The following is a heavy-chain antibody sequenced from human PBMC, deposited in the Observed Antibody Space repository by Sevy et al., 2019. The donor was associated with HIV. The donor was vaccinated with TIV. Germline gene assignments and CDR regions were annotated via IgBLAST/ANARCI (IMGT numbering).Heavy chain of an antibody. CDR3: ARGSQYYYYAMDV. Sequence: SETLSLTCTVSGDSISSSYLSWIRQPPGKGLEWVGYIYYSGITNYNPSLKSRVTISRDMSKNQFSLKLSSVTAADTDVYYCARGSQYYYYAMDVWGQGTTVTVSS. J-gene: IGHJ6*02. V-gene: IGHV4-59*01. CDR1: GDSISSSY. CDR2: IYYSGIT.